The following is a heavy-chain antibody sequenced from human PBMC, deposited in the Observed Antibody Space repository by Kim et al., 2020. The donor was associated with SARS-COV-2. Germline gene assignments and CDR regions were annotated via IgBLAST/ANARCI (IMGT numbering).Heavy chain of an antibody. CDR3: ASNSRGDCSSTSCYTFDY. CDR1: GGSISSSNW. V-gene: IGHV4-4*02. CDR2: IYHSGST. D-gene: IGHD2-2*02. J-gene: IGHJ4*02. Sequence: SETLSLTCAVSGGSISSSNWWSWVRQPPGKGLEWIGEIYHSGSTNYNPSLKSRVTISVDKSKNQFSLKLSSVTAADTAVYYCASNSRGDCSSTSCYTFDYWGQGTLVTVSS.